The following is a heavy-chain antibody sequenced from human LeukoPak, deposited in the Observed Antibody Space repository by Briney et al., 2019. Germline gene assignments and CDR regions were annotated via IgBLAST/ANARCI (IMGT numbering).Heavy chain of an antibody. D-gene: IGHD4-23*01. CDR2: INPSGGST. CDR1: GYTFTSYY. CDR3: ARDQRTVGFDY. J-gene: IGHJ4*02. Sequence: ASVKVSCKASGYTFTSYYMHWVRQAPGQGLEWMGIINPSGGSTSYARKFQGRVAMTRDTSTSTVYMELSSLRSEDTAVYYCARDQRTVGFDYWGQGTLVTVSS. V-gene: IGHV1-46*01.